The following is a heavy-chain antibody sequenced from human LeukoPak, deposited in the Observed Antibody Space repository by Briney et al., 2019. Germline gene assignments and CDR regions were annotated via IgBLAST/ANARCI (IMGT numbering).Heavy chain of an antibody. CDR1: GYTFTSYA. V-gene: IGHV1-3*01. CDR3: ARDYDSSGYCHGCFENTYGMDV. CDR2: INAGNGNT. D-gene: IGHD3-22*01. Sequence: ASVKVSCKASGYTFTSYAMRWVRQAPGQRLEWMGWINAGNGNTKYSQKFQGRVTITRDTSASTAYMELSSLRSEDTAVYYCARDYDSSGYCHGCFENTYGMDVWGQGTTVTVSS. J-gene: IGHJ6*02.